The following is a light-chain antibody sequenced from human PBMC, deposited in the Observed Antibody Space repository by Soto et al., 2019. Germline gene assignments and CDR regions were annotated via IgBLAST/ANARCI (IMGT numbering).Light chain of an antibody. V-gene: IGLV2-14*03. CDR2: DVG. J-gene: IGLJ2*01. CDR1: SSDIGAYNY. Sequence: QSALTQPASVSGSPGQSIAISCTGTSSDIGAYNYVSWYQQHPGKAPKLIIFDVGNRPSGVSDRFSGSKSGNTASLTISGLQAEDEDDYYCSSYKTATTPYVVFGGGTKLTVL. CDR3: SSYKTATTPYVV.